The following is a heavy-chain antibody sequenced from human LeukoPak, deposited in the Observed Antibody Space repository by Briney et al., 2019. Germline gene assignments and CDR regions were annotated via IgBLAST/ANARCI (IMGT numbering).Heavy chain of an antibody. CDR2: IYYSGST. CDR1: GGSISSYY. Sequence: SETLSLTCTVSGGSISSYYWSWIRQPPGKGLEWIGSIYYSGSTYCSPSLKSRVTISVDTSKNQFSLKLSSVTAADTAVYYCARGPSSTNYYDSSGSIDYWGQGTLVTVSS. D-gene: IGHD3-22*01. CDR3: ARGPSSTNYYDSSGSIDY. V-gene: IGHV4-39*01. J-gene: IGHJ4*02.